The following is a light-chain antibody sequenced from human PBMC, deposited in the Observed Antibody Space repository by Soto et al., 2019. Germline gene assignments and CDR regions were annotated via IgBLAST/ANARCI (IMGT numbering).Light chain of an antibody. J-gene: IGLJ1*01. V-gene: IGLV1-51*01. CDR3: GTWDDSLVSDV. CDR1: STNIGDNY. CDR2: DND. Sequence: QSVLTQPPSVSAAPGQRVTISCSGSSTNIGDNYVSWYQHLPGTAPKLVVYDNDRRPSELPGLFSGSKSGTSATLVITGLQTVDEADYYCGTWDDSLVSDVFVTGTKLTVL.